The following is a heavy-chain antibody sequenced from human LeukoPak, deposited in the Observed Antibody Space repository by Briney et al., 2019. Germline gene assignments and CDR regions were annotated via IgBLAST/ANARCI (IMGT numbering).Heavy chain of an antibody. V-gene: IGHV3-21*01. D-gene: IGHD3-22*01. CDR2: ISSSSSYI. J-gene: IGHJ3*02. CDR3: ASVVVTRDAFDI. CDR1: GFTFSSYS. Sequence: GGSLRLSCAASGFTFSSYSMNWVRQAPGKGLEWVSSISSSSSYIYYADSVKGRFTISRDSAKNSLYLQMNSLRAEDTAVYYCASVVVTRDAFDIWGQGTMVTVSS.